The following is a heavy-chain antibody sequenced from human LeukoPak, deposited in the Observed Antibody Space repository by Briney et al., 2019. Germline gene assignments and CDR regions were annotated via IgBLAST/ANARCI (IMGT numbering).Heavy chain of an antibody. V-gene: IGHV1-46*01. Sequence: GASVKVSCKASGYTFTSYYMHWVRQAPGQGLEWMGIINPSGGSTSYAQKFQGRVTMTRDTSTSTVYMELSSLRSEDTAVYYCARDQRITIFGVVPQRFDPWGQGTLVTVSS. D-gene: IGHD3-3*01. CDR3: ARDQRITIFGVVPQRFDP. CDR2: INPSGGST. CDR1: GYTFTSYY. J-gene: IGHJ5*02.